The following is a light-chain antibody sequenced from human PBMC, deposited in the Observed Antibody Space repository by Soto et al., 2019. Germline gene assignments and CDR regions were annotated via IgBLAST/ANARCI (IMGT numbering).Light chain of an antibody. V-gene: IGKV3-11*01. CDR2: DAS. Sequence: EIVLTHSPATLSLSPGERATLSCRASQSVSSYLAWYQQKPGQAPRLLIYDASNRATGIPARFSGSGSGTDFTLTINSLEPEDFAVYYCQQRSNWPGTFGPGTKVDIK. CDR3: QQRSNWPGT. J-gene: IGKJ3*01. CDR1: QSVSSY.